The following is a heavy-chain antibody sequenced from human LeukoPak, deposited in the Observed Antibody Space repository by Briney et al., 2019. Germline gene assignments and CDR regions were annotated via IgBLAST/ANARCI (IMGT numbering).Heavy chain of an antibody. CDR2: ISYDGSNK. CDR1: GFTFSSYG. Sequence: SGGSLRLSCAASGFTFSSYGMHWVRQAPGKGLEWVAVISYDGSNKYYADSVKGRFTISRDNSKNTLYLQMNSLRAEDTAVYYCARDTSPYYDFWSGPDYWGQGTLVTVSS. V-gene: IGHV3-30*03. D-gene: IGHD3-3*01. CDR3: ARDTSPYYDFWSGPDY. J-gene: IGHJ4*02.